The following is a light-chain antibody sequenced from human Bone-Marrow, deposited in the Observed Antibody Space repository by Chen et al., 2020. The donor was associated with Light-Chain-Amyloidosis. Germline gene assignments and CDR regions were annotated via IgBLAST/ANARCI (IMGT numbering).Light chain of an antibody. J-gene: IGKJ2*01. CDR1: QSVSSN. V-gene: IGKV3-15*01. CDR3: QQYINWPPMYT. CDR2: GAS. Sequence: EIVMTQSPATLSVSPGERATLSCRASQSVSSNLAWYQQKPGQAPRLLIFGASTRATGIPARFSGGGSGTEFTITISSLQSEDFALYYCQQYINWPPMYTFGQGTKLVIK.